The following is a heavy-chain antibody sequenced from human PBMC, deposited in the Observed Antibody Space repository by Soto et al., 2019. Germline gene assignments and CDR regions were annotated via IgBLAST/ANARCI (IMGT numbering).Heavy chain of an antibody. Sequence: GGSLRLSCAASGFTFSDYYMSWIRQAPGKGLEWVSYISSSGSTIYYADSVKGRFTISRDNAKNSLYLQMNSLRAEDTAVYYCARAHSSGWRNWFDPWGQGTLVTSP. CDR2: ISSSGSTI. V-gene: IGHV3-11*01. CDR3: ARAHSSGWRNWFDP. J-gene: IGHJ5*02. D-gene: IGHD6-19*01. CDR1: GFTFSDYY.